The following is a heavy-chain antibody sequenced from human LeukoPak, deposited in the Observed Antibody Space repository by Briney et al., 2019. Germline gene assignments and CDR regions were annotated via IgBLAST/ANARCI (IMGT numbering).Heavy chain of an antibody. V-gene: IGHV1-18*01. CDR3: SRESTFGAVVDFNY. D-gene: IGHD3-16*02. CDR2: INANNGET. J-gene: IGHJ4*02. Sequence: ASVKVSCKTSGYNFTTFGIAWVRQAPGQGLEWMGWINANNGETHYAQKFHDRVTMTTDSSTNTDYMELRGLKSDDSAMYYCSRESTFGAVVDFNYWSQGTLVTVSS. CDR1: GYNFTTFG.